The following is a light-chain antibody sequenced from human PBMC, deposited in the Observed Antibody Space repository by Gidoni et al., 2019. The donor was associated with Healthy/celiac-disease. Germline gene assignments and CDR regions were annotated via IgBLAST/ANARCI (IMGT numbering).Light chain of an antibody. V-gene: IGKV3-11*01. J-gene: IGKJ1*01. Sequence: EIVLTQSPATLSLSPGETATLSCRASQSVSSYLAWYQQKPGQAPRLLIFDASNRATGIPARFSGSGSGPDFTPTISSLEPEDFAVYYCQKRSNWPPTWTFGQGTKVEIK. CDR3: QKRSNWPPTWT. CDR1: QSVSSY. CDR2: DAS.